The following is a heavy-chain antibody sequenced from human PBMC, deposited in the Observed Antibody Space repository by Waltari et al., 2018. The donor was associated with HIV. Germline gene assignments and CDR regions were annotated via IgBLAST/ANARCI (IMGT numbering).Heavy chain of an antibody. Sequence: QLQLQESGPGLVKPSETLSLTCTVSGGSISSSSYYWGWIRQPPGKGLEWIGSIYYSGSTYYNPSLKSRVTISVDTSKNQFSLKLSSVTAADTAVYYCARHEKPSSRGWFDPWGQGTLVTVSS. CDR3: ARHEKPSSRGWFDP. CDR2: IYYSGST. V-gene: IGHV4-39*01. D-gene: IGHD6-13*01. J-gene: IGHJ5*02. CDR1: GGSISSSSYY.